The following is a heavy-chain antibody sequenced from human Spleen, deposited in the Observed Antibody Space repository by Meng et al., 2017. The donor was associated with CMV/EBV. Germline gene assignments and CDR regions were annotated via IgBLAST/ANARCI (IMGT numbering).Heavy chain of an antibody. CDR2: IYYSEST. Sequence: ITSGNYYWTWIRQHPGKGLEWIGYIYYSESTYYNPSLKSRVTISVDTSKNQFSLKLSSVTAADTAVYYCARGAGGYSSGWWVINGFDLWGQGTLVTVSS. V-gene: IGHV4-31*02. CDR1: ITSGNYY. D-gene: IGHD6-19*01. J-gene: IGHJ5*02. CDR3: ARGAGGYSSGWWVINGFDL.